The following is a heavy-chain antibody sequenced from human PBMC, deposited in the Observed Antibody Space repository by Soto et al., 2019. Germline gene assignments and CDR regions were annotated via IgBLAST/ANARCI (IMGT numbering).Heavy chain of an antibody. CDR3: ARGEVVPAAMRMSIAARRADYYYYMDV. V-gene: IGHV4-34*01. CDR1: GGSFSGYY. D-gene: IGHD2-2*01. CDR2: INHSGST. Sequence: SETLSLTCAVYGGSFSGYYWSWIRQPPGKGLEWIGEINHSGSTNYNPSLKSRVTISVDTSKNQFSLKLSSVTAADTAVYYCARGEVVPAAMRMSIAARRADYYYYMDVWGKGTTVTVSS. J-gene: IGHJ6*03.